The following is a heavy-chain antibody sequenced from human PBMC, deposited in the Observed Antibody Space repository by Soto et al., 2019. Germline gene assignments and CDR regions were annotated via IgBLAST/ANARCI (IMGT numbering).Heavy chain of an antibody. CDR3: ALEPTGTAGFDY. J-gene: IGHJ4*02. Sequence: QVQMVQSGAEVKKPGASVKVSCKASGHTFTGHHMHWVRQAPGXXLEWMGLIDLDIGDTKYAQKFQGRVTSTSDTSITTAYMELRGLRSDDTAVYYCALEPTGTAGFDYWGQGTLVTVSS. D-gene: IGHD2-21*02. V-gene: IGHV1-2*02. CDR2: IDLDIGDT. CDR1: GHTFTGHH.